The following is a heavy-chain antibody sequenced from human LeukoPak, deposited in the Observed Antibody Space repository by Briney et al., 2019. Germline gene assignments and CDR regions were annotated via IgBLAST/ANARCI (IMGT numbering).Heavy chain of an antibody. CDR2: INHSGST. J-gene: IGHJ4*02. D-gene: IGHD6-19*01. CDR3: ARGGGSSGWYDFDY. V-gene: IGHV4-34*01. Sequence: PSETLSLTCAVYGGSFSGYYWSWIRQPPGKGLEWIGEINHSGSTNYNPSLKSRVTISVDTSKNQFSLKLSSVTAADTAVYYCARGGGSSGWYDFDYWGQGTLVTVSS. CDR1: GGSFSGYY.